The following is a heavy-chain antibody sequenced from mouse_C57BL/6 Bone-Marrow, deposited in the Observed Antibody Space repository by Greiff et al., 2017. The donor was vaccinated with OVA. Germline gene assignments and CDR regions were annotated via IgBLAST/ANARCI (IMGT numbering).Heavy chain of an antibody. CDR2: IDPENGDT. CDR1: GFNIKDDY. V-gene: IGHV14-4*01. J-gene: IGHJ3*01. Sequence: DVKLQESGAELVRPGASVKLSCTASGFNIKDDYMHWVKQRPEQGLEWIGWIDPENGDTEYASKFQGKATITADTSSNTAYLQLSSLTSEDTAVYYCTDGYSAWFAYWGQGTLVTVSA. CDR3: TDGYSAWFAY. D-gene: IGHD2-3*01.